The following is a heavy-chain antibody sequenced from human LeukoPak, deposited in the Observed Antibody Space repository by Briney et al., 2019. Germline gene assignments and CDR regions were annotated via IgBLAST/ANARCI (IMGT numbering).Heavy chain of an antibody. CDR2: MNPNSGNT. J-gene: IGHJ4*02. CDR3: AKGHCSGGSCYSERFDY. Sequence: ASVKVSCKASGYTFTSYDINWVRQATGQGLEWMGWMNPNSGNTGYAQKFQGRVTITRNTSISTAYMELSSLRSEDTAVYYCAKGHCSGGSCYSERFDYWGQGTLVTVSS. V-gene: IGHV1-8*03. CDR1: GYTFTSYD. D-gene: IGHD2-15*01.